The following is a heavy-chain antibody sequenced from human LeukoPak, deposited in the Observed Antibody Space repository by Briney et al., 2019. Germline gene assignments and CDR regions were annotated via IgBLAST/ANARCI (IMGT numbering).Heavy chain of an antibody. J-gene: IGHJ4*02. Sequence: ASVKVSCKASGYTFTGYYMHWVRQAPGQGLEWMGWINPNSGGTNYAQKFQGRVTMTRDTSISTAYMELSRLRSDDTAVYYCARDCVYCTRATCSSHLPEPPSLDYWGQGTLVTVSS. D-gene: IGHD2-2*01. CDR1: GYTFTGYY. CDR3: ARDCVYCTRATCSSHLPEPPSLDY. CDR2: INPNSGGT. V-gene: IGHV1-2*02.